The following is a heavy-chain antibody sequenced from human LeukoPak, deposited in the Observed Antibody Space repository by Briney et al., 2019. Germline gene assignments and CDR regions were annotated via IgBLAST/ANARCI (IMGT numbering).Heavy chain of an antibody. Sequence: PSETLSLTCTVSGYSISSGYYWGWIRQPPGKGLEWIGYIYYSGNTNYNPSLKSRVTISVDTSKNKFSLKLNSVTAADTAVYFCARGHNMVGPWGQGTLVTVSS. V-gene: IGHV4-38-2*02. CDR3: ARGHNMVGP. D-gene: IGHD1-14*01. J-gene: IGHJ5*02. CDR2: IYYSGNT. CDR1: GYSISSGYY.